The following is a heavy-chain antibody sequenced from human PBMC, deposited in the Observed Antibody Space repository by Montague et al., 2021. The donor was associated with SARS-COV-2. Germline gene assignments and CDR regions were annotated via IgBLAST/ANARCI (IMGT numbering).Heavy chain of an antibody. CDR3: ARHIWWFGELVLDYFDY. Sequence: SETLSLICTVSGGSISSSSYYWGWIRQPPGKGLEWIGSIYYSGSTYYNPSLKSRVTISVDTSKIQFSLKLSSVTAADTAVYCCARHIWWFGELVLDYFDYWGQGTLVTVSS. CDR2: IYYSGST. V-gene: IGHV4-39*01. J-gene: IGHJ4*02. CDR1: GGSISSSSYY. D-gene: IGHD3-10*01.